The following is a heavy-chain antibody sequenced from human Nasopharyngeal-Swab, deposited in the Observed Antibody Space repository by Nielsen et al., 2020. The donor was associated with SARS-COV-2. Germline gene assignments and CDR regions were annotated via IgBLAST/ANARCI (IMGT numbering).Heavy chain of an antibody. CDR1: GFTFSSYS. Sequence: GALRLSWAASGFTFSSYSMNWVRQAPGKGLEWVSSISSSSSYIYYADSVKGRFTISRDNAKNSLYLQMNSLRAEDTAVYYCARRAVAGEYFQHWGQGTLVTVSS. V-gene: IGHV3-21*01. J-gene: IGHJ1*01. D-gene: IGHD6-19*01. CDR2: ISSSSSYI. CDR3: ARRAVAGEYFQH.